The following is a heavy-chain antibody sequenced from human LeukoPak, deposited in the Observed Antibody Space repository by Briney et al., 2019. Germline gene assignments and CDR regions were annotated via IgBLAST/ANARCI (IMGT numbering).Heavy chain of an antibody. V-gene: IGHV3-53*05. CDR1: GFDVSSNH. CDR3: AKEYSNRPDYFDY. D-gene: IGHD6-13*01. CDR2: IFNGGST. J-gene: IGHJ4*02. Sequence: QTGGSLRLSCAASGFDVSSNHMNWVRQAPGKGLEWVSVIFNGGSTYYADSVMGRFTISRDNSKNTLYLQMNSLRPEDTAVYYCAKEYSNRPDYFDYWGQGTLVTVSS.